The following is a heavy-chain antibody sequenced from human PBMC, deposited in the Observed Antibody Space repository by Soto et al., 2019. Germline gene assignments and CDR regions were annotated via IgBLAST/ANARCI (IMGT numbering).Heavy chain of an antibody. Sequence: EVQLVESGGGLVQPGKALRLSCAASGFTFSKYWRHWVRQAPGKGPVWVSYISSDGTTTDYADSVKGRFTISRDNAKNTLYLKMDSMRVEDTAVYYCAIQDCTNDVCLEAAVTVGGALEYWGQGAQVTVSS. CDR1: GFTFSKYW. V-gene: IGHV3-74*01. CDR2: ISSDGTTT. CDR3: AIQDCTNDVCLEAAVTVGGALEY. J-gene: IGHJ4*02. D-gene: IGHD2-8*01.